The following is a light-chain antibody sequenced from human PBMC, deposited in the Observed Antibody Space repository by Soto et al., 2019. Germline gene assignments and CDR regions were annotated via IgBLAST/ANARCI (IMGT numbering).Light chain of an antibody. V-gene: IGKV3-11*01. Sequence: EIVLTQSPATLSLSPGERATLSCRASQSVTNSLAWYQQKPGQAPRLLVYDASNRATGIPTRFSGSGSGTDFTLTISNIEPEEFAVSYCQQHISWPLTLGAGTKVDIK. J-gene: IGKJ4*01. CDR3: QQHISWPLT. CDR1: QSVTNS. CDR2: DAS.